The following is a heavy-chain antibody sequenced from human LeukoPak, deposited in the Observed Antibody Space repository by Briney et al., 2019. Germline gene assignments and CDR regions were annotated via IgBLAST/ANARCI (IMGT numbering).Heavy chain of an antibody. CDR3: AREYSYGSGVAFDI. CDR1: GYTFTSYA. V-gene: IGHV7-4-1*02. Sequence: ASVKVSCMASGYTFTSYATNWVRPPHGQGLEWMGWISTNTGNPTYAQGFTGRFVFSLDTSVSAAYLQISSLKAEDTAVYYCAREYSYGSGVAFDIWGQGTMVAVSS. CDR2: ISTNTGNP. J-gene: IGHJ3*02. D-gene: IGHD5-18*01.